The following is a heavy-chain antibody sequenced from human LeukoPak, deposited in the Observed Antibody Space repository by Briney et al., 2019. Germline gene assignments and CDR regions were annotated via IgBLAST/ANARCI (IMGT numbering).Heavy chain of an antibody. V-gene: IGHV4-59*08. CDR3: ARHYCSGGSCYYAY. J-gene: IGHJ4*02. CDR2: IYYSGST. CDR1: GGSISSYY. D-gene: IGHD2-15*01. Sequence: SETLSLTCTVSGGSISSYYWSWIRQPPGKGLEWIGYIYYSGSTNYNPSLKSRVTISVDTSKNQFSLKLSSVTAADTAVYYCARHYCSGGSCYYAYWGQGTLVTVSS.